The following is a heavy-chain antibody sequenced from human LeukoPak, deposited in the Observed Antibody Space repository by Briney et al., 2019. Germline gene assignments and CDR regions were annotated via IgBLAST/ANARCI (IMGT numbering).Heavy chain of an antibody. CDR2: MNNSGSGR. CDR3: GNSLRSGGDS. D-gene: IGHD3-10*02. Sequence: PGGSLRLACAASGFTFSSYSMTCVRQAPGKGLDWVSGMNNSGSGRYYTDSWKGRFNISRDNSKNMLYLQMNSLRGEGSAVYYCGNSLRSGGDSWGQGTLVCVSS. J-gene: IGHJ4*02. CDR1: GFTFSSYS. V-gene: IGHV3-23*01.